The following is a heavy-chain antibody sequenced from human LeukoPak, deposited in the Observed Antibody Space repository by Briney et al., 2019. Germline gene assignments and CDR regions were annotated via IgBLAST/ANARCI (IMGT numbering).Heavy chain of an antibody. CDR1: GITSGCCA. Sequence: GGSLRLSCAASGITSGCCAMSWVRQAPGKGLEWVANIKQGGSEKYYVDSVKGRFTISGDNAKNSLYLQMNSLRAEDTAVYYCAREGRYDFWSGYCFDYWGQGTLVTVSS. CDR3: AREGRYDFWSGYCFDY. V-gene: IGHV3-7*01. J-gene: IGHJ4*02. CDR2: IKQGGSEK. D-gene: IGHD3-3*01.